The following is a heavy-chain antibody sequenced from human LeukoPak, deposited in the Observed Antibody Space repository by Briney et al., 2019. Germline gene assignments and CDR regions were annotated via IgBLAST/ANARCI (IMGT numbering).Heavy chain of an antibody. J-gene: IGHJ4*02. D-gene: IGHD6-19*01. V-gene: IGHV3-33*01. CDR3: ASPISSGWYPDY. CDR2: IWYDGSNK. CDR1: GFTFCSYG. Sequence: GRSLRLSCAASGFTFCSYGMHWVRQAPGKGLEWVAVIWYDGSNKYYADSVKGRFTISRDNSKNTLYLQMNSLRAEDTAVYYCASPISSGWYPDYWGQGTLVTVSS.